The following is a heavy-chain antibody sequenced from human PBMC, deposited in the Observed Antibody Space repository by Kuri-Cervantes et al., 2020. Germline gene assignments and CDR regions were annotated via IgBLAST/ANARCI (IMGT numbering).Heavy chain of an antibody. CDR3: ANSWGSGSYTGS. CDR1: GFTFSSYG. V-gene: IGHV3-33*03. D-gene: IGHD3-10*01. CDR2: ILFDGTNT. Sequence: GESLKISCVTSGFTFSSYGMHWVRQAPGKGLEWVAGILFDGTNTYYGDSVRGRFTISRDNAKNSLYLQMHSLTAEDTAVYYCANSWGSGSYTGSWGQGTLGTVSS. J-gene: IGHJ5*02.